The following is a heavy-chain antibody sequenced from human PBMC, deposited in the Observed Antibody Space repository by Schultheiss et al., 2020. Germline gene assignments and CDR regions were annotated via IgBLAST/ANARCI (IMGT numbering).Heavy chain of an antibody. CDR1: GFTFSSYG. V-gene: IGHV3-30*03. D-gene: IGHD1-26*01. CDR2: ISYDGSNK. Sequence: GGSLRLSCAASGFTFSSYGMHWVRQAPGKGLEWVAVISYDGSNKYYADSVKGRFTISRDNSKNTLYLQMNSLRAEDTAVYYCARDLNEKWVRSHYYYYMDVWGKGTTVTVSS. CDR3: ARDLNEKWVRSHYYYYMDV. J-gene: IGHJ6*03.